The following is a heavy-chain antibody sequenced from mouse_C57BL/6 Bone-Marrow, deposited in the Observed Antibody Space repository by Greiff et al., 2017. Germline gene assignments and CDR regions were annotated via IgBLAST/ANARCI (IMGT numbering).Heavy chain of an antibody. V-gene: IGHV1-39*01. Sequence: VQLQQSGPELVKPGASVKISCKASGYSFTDYNMTWVKQSNGKSLEWIGVINPNYGTTSYNQKFKGKATLPVDQSSSTAYMQLNSLTSEDSAVYYGARGYDYDYAMDYWGQGTSVTVSS. CDR1: GYSFTDYN. CDR2: INPNYGTT. D-gene: IGHD2-4*01. CDR3: ARGYDYDYAMDY. J-gene: IGHJ4*01.